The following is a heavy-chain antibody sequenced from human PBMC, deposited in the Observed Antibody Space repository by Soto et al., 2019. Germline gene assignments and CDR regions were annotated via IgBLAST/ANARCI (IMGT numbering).Heavy chain of an antibody. CDR3: AREARDYCDGIAV. Sequence: PSETPSLTCTVPRGSGNSGSYYCSWIRQPPGKGLEWIGCIYYSGSTTYTPSLQSRVTISVDTSKNQFSLKLSSVTAADTAVYYCAREARDYCDGIAVRGRGTAVIGSS. D-gene: IGHD1-26*01. V-gene: IGHV4-61*01. CDR2: IYYSGST. J-gene: IGHJ6*02. CDR1: RGSGNSGSYY.